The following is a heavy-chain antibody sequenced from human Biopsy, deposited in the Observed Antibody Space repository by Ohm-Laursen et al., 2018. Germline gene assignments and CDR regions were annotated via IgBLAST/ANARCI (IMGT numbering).Heavy chain of an antibody. V-gene: IGHV1-8*01. J-gene: IGHJ5*02. CDR2: MIPSSGKT. Sequence: ASVKVSCKPSGYSFSTYDVDWVRQARGQGLEWMGWMIPSSGKTGYAQRFQGRVTLTMNTSISTAYMELSGLRSEDTAVYFCARGYSRRVSIFEANIYWFDTWGQGTLVTVSS. CDR3: ARGYSRRVSIFEANIYWFDT. D-gene: IGHD2/OR15-2a*01. CDR1: GYSFSTYD.